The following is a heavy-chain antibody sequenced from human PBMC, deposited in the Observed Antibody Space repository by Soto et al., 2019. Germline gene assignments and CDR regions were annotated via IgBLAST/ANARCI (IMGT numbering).Heavy chain of an antibody. V-gene: IGHV3-11*01. CDR3: ARLPFPWGWFDI. CDR1: GIVFSDY. CDR2: ISGSGRTI. Sequence: QVQLVESGGGLVKPGGSLRLSCAASGIVFSDYMSWVRQAPGKGLEWLSYISGSGRTIYSADSVKGRFTISRDNATNSLYLQLNNARTEDTAVYYCARLPFPWGWFDIWGQGTLVTVSS. J-gene: IGHJ5*02. D-gene: IGHD3-16*01.